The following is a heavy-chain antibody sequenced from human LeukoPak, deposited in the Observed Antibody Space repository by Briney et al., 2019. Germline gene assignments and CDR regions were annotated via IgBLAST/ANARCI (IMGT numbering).Heavy chain of an antibody. CDR3: AKDGRWLQRPFDY. CDR2: ISGSGGST. V-gene: IGHV3-23*01. D-gene: IGHD5-24*01. Sequence: GGSLRLSCAASGFTFSSYAMSWVRQAPGKGLEWVSAISGSGGSTYYADSVKGRFTISRDNSKNTPYLQMNSLRAEDTAVYYCAKDGRWLQRPFDYWGQGTLVTVSS. J-gene: IGHJ4*02. CDR1: GFTFSSYA.